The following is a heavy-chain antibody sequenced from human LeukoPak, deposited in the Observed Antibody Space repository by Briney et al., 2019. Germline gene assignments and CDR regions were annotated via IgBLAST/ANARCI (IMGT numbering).Heavy chain of an antibody. V-gene: IGHV4-4*02. Sequence: PSETLSLTCDVSGGSVTSTNWWPWVRQPPAKGLEWIGEVYFDGRTNYNPSLKSRLSMSVDLPQTHISLKLTSLTAADTAVYYCAREGGFYRPLDYSGQGTLVTVSS. CDR2: VYFDGRT. J-gene: IGHJ4*02. CDR3: AREGGFYRPLDY. CDR1: GGSVTSTNW.